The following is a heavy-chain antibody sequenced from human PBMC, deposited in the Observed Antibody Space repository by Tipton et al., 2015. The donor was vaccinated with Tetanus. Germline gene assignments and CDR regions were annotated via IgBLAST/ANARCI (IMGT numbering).Heavy chain of an antibody. D-gene: IGHD2-15*01. Sequence: SLRLSCAASGFIFSSYGIHWVRQAPGKGLEWVAVSWYDGTDQYYADSVKGRFTLSRDNSKNTLYLEMNSLRAEDTALYYCAREADCSGGSCFSEDFDNWGQGTQVTVSS. CDR2: SWYDGTDQ. CDR1: GFIFSSYG. CDR3: AREADCSGGSCFSEDFDN. J-gene: IGHJ4*02. V-gene: IGHV3-33*01.